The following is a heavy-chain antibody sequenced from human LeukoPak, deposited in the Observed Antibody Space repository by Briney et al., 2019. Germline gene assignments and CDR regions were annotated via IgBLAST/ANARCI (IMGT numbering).Heavy chain of an antibody. CDR3: ARDRGSMVRGVLDY. Sequence: GGSLRLSCAASGFTFSSYSMNWVRQAPGKGLEWVSSISSSSSYIYYADSVKGRFTISRDNAKNSLYLQMNSLRAEDTAVYYCARDRGSMVRGVLDYWGQGTLVTVSS. J-gene: IGHJ4*02. CDR2: ISSSSSYI. V-gene: IGHV3-21*01. D-gene: IGHD3-10*01. CDR1: GFTFSSYS.